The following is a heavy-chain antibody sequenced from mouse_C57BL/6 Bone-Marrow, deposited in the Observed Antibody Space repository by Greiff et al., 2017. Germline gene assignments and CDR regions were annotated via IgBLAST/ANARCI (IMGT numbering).Heavy chain of an antibody. CDR3: AREGDGYYERFAY. J-gene: IGHJ3*01. CDR2: IYPGSGST. V-gene: IGHV1-55*01. Sequence: VQLQQPGAELVKPGASVKMSCKASGYTFTSYWITWVKQRPGQGLEWIGDIYPGSGSTNYNVKFKSKATLTVDTSSSTAYMQLSSLTSEDSAVYYCAREGDGYYERFAYWGQGTLVTVSA. D-gene: IGHD2-3*01. CDR1: GYTFTSYW.